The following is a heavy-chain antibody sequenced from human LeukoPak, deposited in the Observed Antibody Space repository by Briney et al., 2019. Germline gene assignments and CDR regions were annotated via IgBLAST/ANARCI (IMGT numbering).Heavy chain of an antibody. J-gene: IGHJ4*02. Sequence: ASVKVSCKASGYTFATYDFCWVRQAPGHGLEWMGWISANTGKTDYAQKFQGRVTMTTDTSTSTAYMELRSLRPDDTAVYYCAKVAGDRMDYWGQGTLLTVSS. CDR3: AKVAGDRMDY. CDR2: ISANTGKT. D-gene: IGHD6-13*01. V-gene: IGHV1-18*01. CDR1: GYTFATYD.